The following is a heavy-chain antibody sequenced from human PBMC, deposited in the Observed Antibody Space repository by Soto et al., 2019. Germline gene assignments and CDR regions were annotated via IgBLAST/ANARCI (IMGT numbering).Heavy chain of an antibody. CDR2: IFHSLGA. CDR1: GGSTTSDY. J-gene: IGHJ4*02. CDR3: VRYLNGSWDY. D-gene: IGHD3-10*01. V-gene: IGHV4-59*01. Sequence: SETLSLTCTVSGGSTTSDYWSWIRQPPGKGLEWLGYIFHSLGAKYNPSLGSRGTISLDTYKNQLPLSLRSVTAADTAIYFCVRYLNGSWDYWGRRTLVAVAS.